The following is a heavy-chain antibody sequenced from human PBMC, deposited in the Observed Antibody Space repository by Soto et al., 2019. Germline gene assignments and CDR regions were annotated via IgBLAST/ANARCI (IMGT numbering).Heavy chain of an antibody. J-gene: IGHJ1*01. V-gene: IGHV4-39*07. Sequence: SETLSITCTVSCGSIISSSYYWGWIRHPPGKWLEWIGSIYYSGSTYYNPSLKSRVTISVDTAKNQVSLKVTSVSATDTAGYHCVRGLEYVQHWGQGILLTVSS. CDR2: IYYSGST. CDR1: CGSIISSSYY. CDR3: VRGLEYVQH.